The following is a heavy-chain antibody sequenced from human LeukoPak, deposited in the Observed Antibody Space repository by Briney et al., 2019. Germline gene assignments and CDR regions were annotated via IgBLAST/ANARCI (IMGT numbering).Heavy chain of an antibody. V-gene: IGHV3-74*01. J-gene: IGHJ4*02. CDR3: ARRGIAVAGSFDY. Sequence: GGSLRLSCAASGFTFSSYRMHWVRQAPGKGLVWVSRINTDGSSTSYADSVKGRFTISRDNAKSTLYLQMNSLRAEDTAVYYCARRGIAVAGSFDYWGQGTLVTVSS. D-gene: IGHD6-19*01. CDR2: INTDGSST. CDR1: GFTFSSYR.